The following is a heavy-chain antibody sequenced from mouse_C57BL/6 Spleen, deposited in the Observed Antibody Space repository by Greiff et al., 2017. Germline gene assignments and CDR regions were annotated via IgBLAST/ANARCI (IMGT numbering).Heavy chain of an antibody. V-gene: IGHV5-17*01. Sequence: DVKLVESGGGLAKPGGSLKLSCAASGFTFSDYGMHWVRQAPEKGLEWVAYISSGSSTIYYAHTVKGRFTISRDKAKNTLFLQMTSLRSEDTAVYYCARPSLVGWFACWGQGTLVTVSA. J-gene: IGHJ3*01. D-gene: IGHD1-1*02. CDR3: ARPSLVGWFAC. CDR2: ISSGSSTI. CDR1: GFTFSDYG.